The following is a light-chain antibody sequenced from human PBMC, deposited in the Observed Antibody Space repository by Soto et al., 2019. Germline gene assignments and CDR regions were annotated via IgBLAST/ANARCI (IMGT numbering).Light chain of an antibody. V-gene: IGKV3-15*01. CDR1: QSVSGR. CDR3: QQYDSWPLT. CDR2: AAS. J-gene: IGKJ4*01. Sequence: EIVMTQSPATLSVSPGERATLSCRASQSVSGRLAWYQQKRGQVPRLLIYAASTRATGIPARFSGSGSGTEFTLTISTLQSEDFAVYYCQQYDSWPLTFGGGTKVDIK.